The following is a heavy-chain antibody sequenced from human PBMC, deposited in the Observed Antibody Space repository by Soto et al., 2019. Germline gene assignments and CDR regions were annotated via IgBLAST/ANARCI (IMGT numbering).Heavy chain of an antibody. D-gene: IGHD3-10*01. CDR3: PRRAGRYYGSGSYYYYDY. Sequence: QVQLQESGPGLVKPSETLSLTCTVSGGSISSYYWSWIRQPPGKGLEWIGYIYYSGSTNYNPSLKSRVTISVDTSKNQFSLKLSSVTAADTAVYYCPRRAGRYYGSGSYYYYDYWGQGTLVTVSS. J-gene: IGHJ4*02. V-gene: IGHV4-59*01. CDR2: IYYSGST. CDR1: GGSISSYY.